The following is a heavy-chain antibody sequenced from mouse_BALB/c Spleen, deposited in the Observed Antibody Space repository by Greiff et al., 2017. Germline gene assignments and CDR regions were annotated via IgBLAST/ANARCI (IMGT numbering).Heavy chain of an antibody. D-gene: IGHD1-1*01. CDR2: ISYSGST. V-gene: IGHV3-2*02. CDR1: GYSITSDYA. CDR3: ARSEGSSYYFDY. J-gene: IGHJ2*01. Sequence: EVKLQESGPGLVKPSQSLSLTCTVTGYSITSDYAWNWIRQFPGNKLEWMGYISYSGSTSYNPSLKSRISITRDTSKNQFFLQLNSVTTEDTATYYCARSEGSSYYFDYWGQGTTLTVSS.